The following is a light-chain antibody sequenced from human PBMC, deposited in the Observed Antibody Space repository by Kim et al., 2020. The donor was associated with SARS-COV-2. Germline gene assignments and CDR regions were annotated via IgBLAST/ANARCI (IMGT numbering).Light chain of an antibody. CDR2: GAS. CDR1: HRVAGK. CDR3: QEYNNWPALS. V-gene: IGKV3D-15*01. J-gene: IGKJ4*01. Sequence: DIVMTQSPATLSVSPGERATLSCRASHRVAGKLAWYQQKPGQAPRLLIYGASVRATGIPARFSGSGSGTEFTLTISSLQSEDFAVYYCQEYNNWPALSFGGGTKVDIK.